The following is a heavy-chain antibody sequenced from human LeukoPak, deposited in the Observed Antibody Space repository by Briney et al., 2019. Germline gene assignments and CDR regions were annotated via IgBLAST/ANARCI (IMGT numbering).Heavy chain of an antibody. CDR1: GGSFSGYY. Sequence: SETLSLTCAVYGGSFSGYYWSWIRQPPGKGLEWIGEINHSGSTNYNPSLKSRVTISVDTSKNQFSLKLSSVTAADTAVYYCAREQSITMIVVVTHDAFDIWGQGTMVTVSS. CDR2: INHSGST. J-gene: IGHJ3*02. D-gene: IGHD3-22*01. V-gene: IGHV4-34*01. CDR3: AREQSITMIVVVTHDAFDI.